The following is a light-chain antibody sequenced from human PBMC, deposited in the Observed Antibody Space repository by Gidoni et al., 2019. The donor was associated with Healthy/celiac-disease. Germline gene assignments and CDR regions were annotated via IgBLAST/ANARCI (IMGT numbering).Light chain of an antibody. J-gene: IGKJ1*01. Sequence: EIVLTQSRGTLSLSPGERATLSCRASQSVSSSYLAWYQQKPGQAPRLLIYGASSRATGIPDRFSGSGSGTDFTLTISRLEPEDFAVYYCQQYGSSPQTFGQXTKVEIK. CDR2: GAS. V-gene: IGKV3-20*01. CDR3: QQYGSSPQT. CDR1: QSVSSSY.